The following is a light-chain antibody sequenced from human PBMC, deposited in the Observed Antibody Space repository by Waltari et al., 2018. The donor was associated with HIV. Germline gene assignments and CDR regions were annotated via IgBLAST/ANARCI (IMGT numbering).Light chain of an antibody. V-gene: IGLV7-46*01. CDR3: LLSFRGPRL. CDR2: DTT. CDR1: TGPVTGDHY. J-gene: IGLJ2*01. Sequence: QGVVTQEPSLTVSPGGTITLTYASRTGPVTGDHYPSWVQQKPGQVPTTLMFDTTDRHASTPARFSGSLLGGKAALTLSGALPGDEADYYCLLSFRGPRLFGGGTRLTVL.